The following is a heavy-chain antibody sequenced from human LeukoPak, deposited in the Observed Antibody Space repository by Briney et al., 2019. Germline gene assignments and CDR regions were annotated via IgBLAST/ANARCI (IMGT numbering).Heavy chain of an antibody. D-gene: IGHD3-10*01. Sequence: GGSLRLSCAASGFIFSSYYMTWVRQVPGKGLEWVANINPDGSEKNYVDSVKGRFTISRDNARNSLYLQMNSLRAEDTAVYYCARALWFGEFFDYWGQGTLVTVSS. CDR1: GFIFSSYY. J-gene: IGHJ4*02. CDR3: ARALWFGEFFDY. V-gene: IGHV3-7*03. CDR2: INPDGSEK.